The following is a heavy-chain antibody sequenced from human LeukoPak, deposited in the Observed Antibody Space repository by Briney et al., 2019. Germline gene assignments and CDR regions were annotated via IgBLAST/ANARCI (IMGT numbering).Heavy chain of an antibody. CDR3: ARTYYYDSSGYYY. V-gene: IGHV4-59*08. D-gene: IGHD3-22*01. CDR2: IYYSGST. J-gene: IGHJ4*02. CDR1: GGSISSYY. Sequence: PSGTLSLTCTGSGGSISSYYWSWILQPPGKGLGGIVYIYYSGSTNYNPSLKSRVTISVDTSKNQFSLKLSSVTAADTAVYYCARTYYYDSSGYYYWGQGTLVTVSS.